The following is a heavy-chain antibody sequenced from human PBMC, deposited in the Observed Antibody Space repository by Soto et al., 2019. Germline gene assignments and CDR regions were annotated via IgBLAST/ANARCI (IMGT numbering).Heavy chain of an antibody. J-gene: IGHJ4*02. CDR1: GGSFSGYY. V-gene: IGHV4-34*01. Sequence: QVQLQQWGAGLLKPSETLSLTCAVYGGSFSGYYWSWIRQPPGKGLEWIGEINHSGSTNYNPSLNRRVTLSVDTSKNHFSLTLSSVTAADTAVYYCARGQVAPPSRHGQWMLYYFYYWGQGTLVTVSS. CDR2: INHSGST. D-gene: IGHD2-15*01. CDR3: ARGQVAPPSRHGQWMLYYFYY.